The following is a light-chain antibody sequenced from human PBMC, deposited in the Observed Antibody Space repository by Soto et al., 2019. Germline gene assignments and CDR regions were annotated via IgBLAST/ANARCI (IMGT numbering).Light chain of an antibody. CDR3: QQYNTWPPIFT. Sequence: ETMMTQSPDTLSVSLGERATLSWRASQSLRSSLAWYQQKPGQAPRTLIYGASNRATGIPARSSGSGSGTEFTLTISSLQSEDFALYYCQQYNTWPPIFTFGPGTKVDIK. J-gene: IGKJ3*01. CDR1: QSLRSS. CDR2: GAS. V-gene: IGKV3-15*01.